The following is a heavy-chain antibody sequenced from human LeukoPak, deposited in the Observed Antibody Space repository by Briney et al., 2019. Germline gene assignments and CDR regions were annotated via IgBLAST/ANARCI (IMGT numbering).Heavy chain of an antibody. CDR1: GFTFSSYG. CDR2: ISGSGGST. D-gene: IGHD3-10*01. Sequence: PGGSLRLSCAASGFTFSSYGMSWVRQAPGKGLEWVSAISGSGGSTYYADSVKGRFTISRDNAKNSLYLQMNSLRAEDTAVYYCARTHYGSGSGSWYWGQGTLVTVSS. CDR3: ARTHYGSGSGSWY. V-gene: IGHV3-23*01. J-gene: IGHJ4*02.